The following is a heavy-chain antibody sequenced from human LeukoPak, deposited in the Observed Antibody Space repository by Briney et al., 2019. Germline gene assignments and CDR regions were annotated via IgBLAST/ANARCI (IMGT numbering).Heavy chain of an antibody. CDR2: IYYSGST. D-gene: IGHD5-18*01. V-gene: IGHV4-59*01. J-gene: IGHJ4*02. CDR1: GGSISSYY. Sequence: SETLSLTCTVSGGSISSYYWSWIRQPPGKGLEWIGYIYYSGSTNYNPSLKSRVTISVDTSKKQFSLKLSSVTAADTAVYYCARERGYSYYFDYWGQGTLVTVSS. CDR3: ARERGYSYYFDY.